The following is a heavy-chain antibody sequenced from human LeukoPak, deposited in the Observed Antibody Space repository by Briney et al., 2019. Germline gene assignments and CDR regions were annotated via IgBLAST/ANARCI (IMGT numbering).Heavy chain of an antibody. D-gene: IGHD3-10*01. J-gene: IGHJ4*02. V-gene: IGHV3-30-3*01. CDR3: ARPPPGTPYYFDY. CDR1: GFTFSSYA. Sequence: GGSLRLSCAASGFTFSSYAVHWVRQAPGKGLEWVAVISYDGSKKYYADSVKGRFTISRDNSKNTLYLQMNSLRAEDTAVYYCARPPPGTPYYFDYWGQGTLVTVSS. CDR2: ISYDGSKK.